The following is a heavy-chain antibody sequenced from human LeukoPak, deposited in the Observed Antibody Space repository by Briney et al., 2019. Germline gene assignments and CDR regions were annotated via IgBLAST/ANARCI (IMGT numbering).Heavy chain of an antibody. J-gene: IGHJ4*02. Sequence: GGSLRLSCAASGFTFSSYAMSWLRQAPGKGLEWVSAISGSGGSTYYADSVKGRFTISRDNSKNTLYLQMNSLRAEDTAVYYCAKVRQWLDYFDYWGQGTLVTVSS. CDR2: ISGSGGST. V-gene: IGHV3-23*01. CDR3: AKVRQWLDYFDY. D-gene: IGHD6-19*01. CDR1: GFTFSSYA.